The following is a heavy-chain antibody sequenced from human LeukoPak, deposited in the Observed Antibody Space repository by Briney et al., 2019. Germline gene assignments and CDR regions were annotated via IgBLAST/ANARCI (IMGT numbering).Heavy chain of an antibody. D-gene: IGHD1-14*01. CDR3: ARVTNYYYMDV. Sequence: ASVKVSCKASGYTFTSYGISWVRQAPGQGLEWMGWISAYNGNTNYAQKFQGRVTMTRDTSVSTAYMELSGLKSDDTAVYYCARVTNYYYMDVWGKGTTVTVSS. J-gene: IGHJ6*03. V-gene: IGHV1-18*01. CDR1: GYTFTSYG. CDR2: ISAYNGNT.